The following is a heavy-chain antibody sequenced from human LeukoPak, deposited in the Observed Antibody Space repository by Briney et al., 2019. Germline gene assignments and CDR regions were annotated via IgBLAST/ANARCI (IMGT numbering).Heavy chain of an antibody. CDR2: ISYSGST. V-gene: IGHV4-59*08. Sequence: PSETLSLTCTVSGGTISTYYWSWIRQPPGKGLEWIGYISYSGSTNYNPSLNSRVTISLDTSKNQFSLNLSSVTAADTAVYYCARVLVMNYFDSWGQGTLVTVSS. CDR1: GGTISTYY. CDR3: ARVLVMNYFDS. J-gene: IGHJ4*02. D-gene: IGHD3-3*02.